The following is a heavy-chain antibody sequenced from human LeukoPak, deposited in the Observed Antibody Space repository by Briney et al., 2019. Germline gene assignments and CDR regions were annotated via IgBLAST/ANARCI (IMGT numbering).Heavy chain of an antibody. CDR3: ARMARGNGYYSASDY. D-gene: IGHD3-22*01. V-gene: IGHV4-39*01. J-gene: IGHJ4*02. CDR1: GGSISSGTYF. Sequence: SETLSLTCTVSGGSISSGTYFWGWIRQPPGKGLEWIGTIYYSGSTYYNPSLTSRVTISVDTSKNHFSLKLSSVTAADTAVYYCARMARGNGYYSASDYWGLGTLVTVSS. CDR2: IYYSGST.